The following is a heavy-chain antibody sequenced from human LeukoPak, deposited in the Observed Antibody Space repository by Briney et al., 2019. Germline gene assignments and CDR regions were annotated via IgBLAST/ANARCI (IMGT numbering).Heavy chain of an antibody. CDR3: AGGNDYVWGSYRPGFY. CDR2: ISSSGSTI. CDR1: GFSFSSYE. D-gene: IGHD3-16*02. J-gene: IGHJ4*02. Sequence: PGGSLRLSCAASGFSFSSYEMNWVRQAPGKGLEWVSYISSSGSTIYYADSVKGRFTISRDNAKNSLYLQMNSLRAEDTAVYYCAGGNDYVWGSYRPGFYWGQGTLVTVSS. V-gene: IGHV3-48*03.